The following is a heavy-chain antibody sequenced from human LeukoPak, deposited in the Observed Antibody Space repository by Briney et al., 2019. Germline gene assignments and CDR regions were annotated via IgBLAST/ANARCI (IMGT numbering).Heavy chain of an antibody. CDR2: IYPGDSDT. J-gene: IGHJ4*02. V-gene: IGHV5-51*01. CDR1: GYTFSSYW. CDR3: ARQSDFRLDY. Sequence: GESLKISCKGSGYTFSSYWIGWVRQMPGKGLECMGIIYPGDSDTRYSPSLQGQVTISVDTSIGTAYLQWSSLKASDTAIYYCARQSDFRLDYWGQGTLVTVSS. D-gene: IGHD3-3*01.